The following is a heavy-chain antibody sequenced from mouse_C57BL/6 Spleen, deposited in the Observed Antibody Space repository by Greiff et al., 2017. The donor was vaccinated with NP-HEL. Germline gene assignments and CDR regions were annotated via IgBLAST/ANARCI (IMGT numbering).Heavy chain of an antibody. V-gene: IGHV1-72*01. Sequence: QVQLQQPGAELVKPGASVKLSCKASGYTFTSYWMHWVKQRPGRGLEWIGRIDPTSGGTQYNEKFKSKATLTVDKPSSTAYMQLSSLTAEDSAVYYCARGDGYIGGFAYWGQGTLVTVSA. CDR2: IDPTSGGT. CDR3: ARGDGYIGGFAY. CDR1: GYTFTSYW. J-gene: IGHJ3*01. D-gene: IGHD2-3*01.